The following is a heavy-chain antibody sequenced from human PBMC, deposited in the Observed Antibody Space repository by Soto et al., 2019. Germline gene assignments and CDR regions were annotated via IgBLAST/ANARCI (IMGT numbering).Heavy chain of an antibody. CDR1: GGSVNNKTYY. D-gene: IGHD3-9*01. CDR3: ARTTAVPNTLRSRYFFDF. Sequence: SETLSLTCSVSGGSVNNKTYYWSWLRQPPGKRLEWIGYVYYSGTTNYNPSLKSRVTISIDTSKNQFSLRLSSVTAADTALYYCARTTAVPNTLRSRYFFDFWGQGTLVTVSS. CDR2: VYYSGTT. J-gene: IGHJ4*02. V-gene: IGHV4-61*01.